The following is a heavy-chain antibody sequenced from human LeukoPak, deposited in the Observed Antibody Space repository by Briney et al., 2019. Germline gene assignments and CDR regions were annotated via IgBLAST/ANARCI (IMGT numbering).Heavy chain of an antibody. V-gene: IGHV3-15*01. CDR3: TSPEKSLRWPNAYSYYYMDV. CDR2: IKSKTDGGTT. Sequence: GGSLRLSCAASGFTFSNPWMSWVRQAPGKGLEWGGRIKSKTDGGTTDYAAPVKGRFTISRDDSKNTLYLQMNSLKTEDTAVYYCTSPEKSLRWPNAYSYYYMDVWGKGITVTVSS. D-gene: IGHD2-8*01. CDR1: GFTFSNPW. J-gene: IGHJ6*03.